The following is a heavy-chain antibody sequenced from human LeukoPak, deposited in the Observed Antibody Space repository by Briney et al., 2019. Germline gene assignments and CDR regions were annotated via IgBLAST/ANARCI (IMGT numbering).Heavy chain of an antibody. V-gene: IGHV1-69-2*01. Sequence: GASVKVSCKASGYIFTDYYMHWVQQAPGKGLEWMGRVDPEDGEIIYAQKFQDRVTISAETTTDTAYMELSSLRSEDTAVYYCATLNLGIAGGDDFDIWGQGTMVTVSS. J-gene: IGHJ3*02. D-gene: IGHD7-27*01. CDR2: VDPEDGEI. CDR3: ATLNLGIAGGDDFDI. CDR1: GYIFTDYY.